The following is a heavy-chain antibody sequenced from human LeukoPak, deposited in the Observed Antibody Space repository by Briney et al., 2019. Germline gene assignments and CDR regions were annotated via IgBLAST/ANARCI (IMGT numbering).Heavy chain of an antibody. CDR1: GFTFSSYW. CDR3: ARGWAAIPD. D-gene: IGHD2-15*01. J-gene: IGHJ1*01. Sequence: GGSLRLSCAASGFTFSSYWMSWVRQAPGKGLEWVANIKQDGSEKYYVDSVKGRFTISRDNAKNSLYLQMSSLREEDTALYYCARGWAAIPDWGQGTLVTVSS. CDR2: IKQDGSEK. V-gene: IGHV3-7*01.